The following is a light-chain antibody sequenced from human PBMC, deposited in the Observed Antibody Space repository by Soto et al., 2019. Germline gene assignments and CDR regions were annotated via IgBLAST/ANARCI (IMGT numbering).Light chain of an antibody. CDR1: QSIIIW. V-gene: IGKV1-5*03. CDR3: QQYSTYTPRT. CDR2: KAA. J-gene: IGKJ1*01. Sequence: DIQMTQSPSTLSASVGDRVTITCRASQSIIIWLSWYQQKPGKAPKILIYKAASLESGVPSRFSGSGSGTEFTLTISSLQPDDFATYYCQQYSTYTPRTFGQGTKVDIK.